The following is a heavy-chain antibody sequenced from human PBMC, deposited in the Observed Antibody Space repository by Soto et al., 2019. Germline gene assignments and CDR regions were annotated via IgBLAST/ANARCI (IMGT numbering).Heavy chain of an antibody. CDR1: GYTITSYG. CDR3: ARVILYCSSTSCYGPTNFDY. D-gene: IGHD2-2*01. CDR2: ISAYNGNT. J-gene: IGHJ4*02. Sequence: ALVKVSCKTSGYTITSYGISWVRQATGQGLEWMGWISAYNGNTNYAQKLQGRVTMTTDTSTSTAYMELRSLRSDDTAVYYCARVILYCSSTSCYGPTNFDYWGQGTLVTVSS. V-gene: IGHV1-18*01.